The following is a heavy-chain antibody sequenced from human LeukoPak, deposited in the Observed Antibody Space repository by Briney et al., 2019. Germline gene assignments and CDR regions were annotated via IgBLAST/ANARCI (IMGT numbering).Heavy chain of an antibody. Sequence: PGGSLRLSCAASGFTFSTFAMIWVRQPPGKGLEWVSSIFPSGGEIHYADSVRGRFTISRDNSKNTLYLQMNSLRAEDTAVYYCAKLLYYYDSSQPYWGQGTLVTVSS. CDR1: GFTFSTFA. CDR3: AKLLYYYDSSQPY. CDR2: IFPSGGEI. D-gene: IGHD3-22*01. V-gene: IGHV3-23*01. J-gene: IGHJ4*02.